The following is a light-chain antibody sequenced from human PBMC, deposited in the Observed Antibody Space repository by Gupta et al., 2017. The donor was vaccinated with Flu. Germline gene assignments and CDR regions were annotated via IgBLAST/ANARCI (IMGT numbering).Light chain of an antibody. CDR2: KAS. CDR3: QQYKRYSLT. Sequence: DIQVTQSPSTLSASVGDRVTITCRASQSISSWLAWYQQKPGKAPKLLIYKASSLESGVPSRFSGSGSGTEFTLTISSLQPDDFATYYCQQYKRYSLTFGHGTKVEIK. V-gene: IGKV1-5*03. J-gene: IGKJ1*01. CDR1: QSISSW.